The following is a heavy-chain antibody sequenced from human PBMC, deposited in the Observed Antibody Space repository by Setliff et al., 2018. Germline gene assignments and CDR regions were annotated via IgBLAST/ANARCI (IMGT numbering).Heavy chain of an antibody. J-gene: IGHJ4*02. V-gene: IGHV4-34*01. CDR2: INHSGIT. CDR3: ARGLHSGTYWGTRPLGLDY. Sequence: SETLSLTCAVYGGSLSGYFWTWIRQPPGKGLEWIGEINHSGITNYNPSLKSRIAISLDKSKSQFSLKLTSVTVADTAVYYCARGLHSGTYWGTRPLGLDYWGQGSLVTV. D-gene: IGHD1-26*01. CDR1: GGSLSGYF.